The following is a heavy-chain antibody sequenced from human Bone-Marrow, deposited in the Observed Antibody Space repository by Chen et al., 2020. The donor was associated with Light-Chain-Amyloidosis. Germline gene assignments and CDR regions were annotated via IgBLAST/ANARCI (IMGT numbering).Heavy chain of an antibody. CDR3: VRGREWFDP. CDR2: VSAYNDDR. CDR1: GYIFTNYG. V-gene: IGHV1-18*04. Sequence: QVQLVQSGAEVKKPGASANVSCKASGYIFTNYGIGWVRQAPGQGVEWLGWVSAYNDDRNYIQKLQGRVTMTTDASTNTGYMELRSLTSDDTAVYYCVRGREWFDPWGQGTLVTVSS. J-gene: IGHJ5*02.